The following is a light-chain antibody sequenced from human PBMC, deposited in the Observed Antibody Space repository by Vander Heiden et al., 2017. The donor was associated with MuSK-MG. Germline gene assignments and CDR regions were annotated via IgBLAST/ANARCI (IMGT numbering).Light chain of an antibody. CDR2: GAS. Sequence: EIVMTQSPATLSVSPGDRATLSCRASQSVSSNLAWYQQKPGQAPRLLIYGASTRATGIPAKFSGSGSGTEFTLTISSLQSEDFAVYYCQQSNNWPLTFGPGTKVDIK. CDR1: QSVSSN. J-gene: IGKJ3*01. V-gene: IGKV3-15*01. CDR3: QQSNNWPLT.